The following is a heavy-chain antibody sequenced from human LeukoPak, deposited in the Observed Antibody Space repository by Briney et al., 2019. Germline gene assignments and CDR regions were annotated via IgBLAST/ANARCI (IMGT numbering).Heavy chain of an antibody. CDR1: GGSIRSYY. CDR2: IYSSGYT. V-gene: IGHV4-4*07. Sequence: PSETLSLACTVSGGSIRSYYWNWIRQPAGKGLEWIGRIYSSGYTNYNPSLKNRVSMSVDTSKIQFSLKLTSLTAADTAVYYCARGEHSADYWGPGALVTVSS. J-gene: IGHJ4*02. D-gene: IGHD1/OR15-1a*01. CDR3: ARGEHSADY.